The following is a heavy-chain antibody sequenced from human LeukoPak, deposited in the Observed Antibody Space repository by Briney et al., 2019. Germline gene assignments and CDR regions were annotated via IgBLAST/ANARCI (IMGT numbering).Heavy chain of an antibody. CDR2: ISSGDDTN. V-gene: IGHV3-11*01. D-gene: IGHD3-22*01. CDR1: GFTFSDYY. CDR3: ARYYDSSYGMDV. J-gene: IGHJ6*02. Sequence: GGSLRLSCAASGFTFSDYYMSWIRQAPGKGLEWVSYISSGDDTNYYADSVKGRFTIARDNAKNSLYLQMNSLRAEDTAVYYCARYYDSSYGMDVWGQGTTVTVSS.